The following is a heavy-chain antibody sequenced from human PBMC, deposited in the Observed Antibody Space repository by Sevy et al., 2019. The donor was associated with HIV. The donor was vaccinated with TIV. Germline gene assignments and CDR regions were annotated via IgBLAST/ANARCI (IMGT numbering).Heavy chain of an antibody. Sequence: GGSLRLSCAASGFTLSDYYRSWIRQAPGKGLGWVSYISVSENTKYYADPVKGRFTISRENAKNSLYLQMNSLRAEDTAVYYCARDHVKDGDLGDYYYFAMDVWGQGTTVTVSS. CDR2: ISVSENTK. CDR1: GFTLSDYY. D-gene: IGHD4-17*01. V-gene: IGHV3-11*01. J-gene: IGHJ6*02. CDR3: ARDHVKDGDLGDYYYFAMDV.